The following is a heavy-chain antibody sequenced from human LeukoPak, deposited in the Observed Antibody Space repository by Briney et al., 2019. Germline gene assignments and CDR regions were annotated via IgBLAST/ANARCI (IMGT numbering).Heavy chain of an antibody. J-gene: IGHJ6*03. CDR2: ISGSGGST. Sequence: SGGSLRLSCAASGFTFSSYGMSWVRQAPGKGLEWVSAISGSGGSTYYADSVKGRFTISRDNSKNTLYLQMNSLRAEDTAVYYCAKDDGGSYYIYYYYMDVWGKGTTVTISS. D-gene: IGHD1-26*01. CDR3: AKDDGGSYYIYYYYMDV. CDR1: GFTFSSYG. V-gene: IGHV3-23*01.